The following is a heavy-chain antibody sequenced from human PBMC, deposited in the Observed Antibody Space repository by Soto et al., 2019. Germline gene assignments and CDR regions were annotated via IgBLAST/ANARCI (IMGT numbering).Heavy chain of an antibody. CDR2: INSDGSST. Sequence: EVQLVESGGGLVQPGGSLRLSCAASGFTFSSYWMHWVRQAPGKGLVWVSRINSDGSSTSYADSVKGRFTISRDNDTNKLYLQMKSRRGEDKAVYYCAREGEGADNVQLADSYYYYYYMDVWGKGTTVTVSS. D-gene: IGHD6-6*01. V-gene: IGHV3-74*01. CDR1: GFTFSSYW. CDR3: AREGEGADNVQLADSYYYYYYMDV. J-gene: IGHJ6*03.